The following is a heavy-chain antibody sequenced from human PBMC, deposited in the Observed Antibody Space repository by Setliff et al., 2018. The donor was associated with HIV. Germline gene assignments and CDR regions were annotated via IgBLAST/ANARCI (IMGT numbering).Heavy chain of an antibody. J-gene: IGHJ4*02. CDR2: IHTSGST. Sequence: KPSETLSLTCSVSSDSISSGSYYWSWIRLPAGKGLEWIGQIHTSGSTNYNPSLKSRLTISVDTSKNQFSLKLNSVTAADTAVYYCASGREAVAGALHFDYWGQGPLVTVSS. CDR1: SDSISSGSYY. CDR3: ASGREAVAGALHFDY. V-gene: IGHV4-61*09. D-gene: IGHD6-19*01.